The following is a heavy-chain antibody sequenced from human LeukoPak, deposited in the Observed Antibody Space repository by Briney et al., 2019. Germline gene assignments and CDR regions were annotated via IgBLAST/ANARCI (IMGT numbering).Heavy chain of an antibody. Sequence: SETLSLTCTVSGGSISSGGYYWSWIRQPPGKGLEWIGYIYHSGSTYYSPSLKSRVTISVDTSKNQLSLKLNSVTAADTAVYYCARVGSSGWYDAFDIWGQGTMVTVSS. CDR1: GGSISSGGYY. CDR2: IYHSGST. V-gene: IGHV4-30-2*01. CDR3: ARVGSSGWYDAFDI. D-gene: IGHD6-19*01. J-gene: IGHJ3*02.